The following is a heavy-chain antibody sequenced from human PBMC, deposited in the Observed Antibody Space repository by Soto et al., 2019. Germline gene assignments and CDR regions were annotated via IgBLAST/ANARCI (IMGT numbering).Heavy chain of an antibody. Sequence: SDYGGRRILKTQGKGLEWIGEINHSGSTNYNPSLKSRVTISVDTSKNQFSLKLSSVTAADTAVYYCARGSSSWANYYYSVMDVRGKGTTVTVSS. V-gene: IGHV4-34*01. J-gene: IGHJ6*04. CDR1: SDYG. D-gene: IGHD6-13*01. CDR2: INHSGST. CDR3: ARGSSSWANYYYSVMDV.